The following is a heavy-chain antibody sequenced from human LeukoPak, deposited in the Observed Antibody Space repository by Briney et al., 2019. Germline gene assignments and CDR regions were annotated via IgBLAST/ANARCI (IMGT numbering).Heavy chain of an antibody. CDR3: ARRMVVAADFDY. D-gene: IGHD2-15*01. V-gene: IGHV3-30*04. J-gene: IGHJ4*02. Sequence: GGSLRLSCAASGFTFSSYAMHWVRQAPGKGLEWVAVISYVGSNKYYADSVKGRFTISRDNSKNTLYLQMNSLRAEDTAVYYCARRMVVAADFDYWGQGTLVTVSS. CDR1: GFTFSSYA. CDR2: ISYVGSNK.